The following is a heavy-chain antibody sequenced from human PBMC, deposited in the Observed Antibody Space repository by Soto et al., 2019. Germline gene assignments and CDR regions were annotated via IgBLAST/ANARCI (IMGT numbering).Heavy chain of an antibody. Sequence: QVQLQESGPGLVKPSQTLSLTCTVSGGPITNYWSWIRQHTGKGLEWIGYISDSGSTYYNPSLKSRVTMSLDTSKNQLSLKLTSVTAADTAVYYCARVNLDYVTGMDVWGQGTTVTVSS. CDR3: ARVNLDYVTGMDV. V-gene: IGHV4-31*03. CDR2: ISDSGST. D-gene: IGHD4-17*01. CDR1: GGPITNY. J-gene: IGHJ6*02.